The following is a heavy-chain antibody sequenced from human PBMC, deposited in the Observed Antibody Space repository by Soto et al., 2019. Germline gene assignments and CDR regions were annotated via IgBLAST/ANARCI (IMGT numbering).Heavy chain of an antibody. CDR2: INHSGST. D-gene: IGHD6-13*01. V-gene: IGHV4-34*01. CDR1: GGSFSGYY. J-gene: IGHJ4*02. Sequence: PSETLSLTCAVYGGSFSGYYWSWIRQPPGKGLEWIGEINHSGSTNYNPSLKSRVTISVDTSKNQFSLKLSSVTAADTAVYYCARASSSWYYFDYWDQGTLVTVSS. CDR3: ARASSSWYYFDY.